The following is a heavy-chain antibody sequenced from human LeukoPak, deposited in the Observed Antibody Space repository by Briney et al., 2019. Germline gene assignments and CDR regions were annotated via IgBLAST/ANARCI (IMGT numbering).Heavy chain of an antibody. Sequence: GRSLRLSCAASGFTFSNYWLHWVRQAPGKGLVWVSRIDANAKTTSYADSVKGRFTISTDNAKKTLYLQMNSLRAEDTALYYCAKAVTRRQQLVAWFDPWGQGTLVTVSS. V-gene: IGHV3-74*01. D-gene: IGHD6-13*01. CDR2: IDANAKTT. CDR3: AKAVTRRQQLVAWFDP. J-gene: IGHJ5*02. CDR1: GFTFSNYW.